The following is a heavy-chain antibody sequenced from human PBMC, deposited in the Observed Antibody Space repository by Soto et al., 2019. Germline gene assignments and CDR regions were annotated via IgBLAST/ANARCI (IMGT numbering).Heavy chain of an antibody. CDR3: ARDPEYSSAGWFDP. CDR2: ISSSSSYI. CDR1: GVTFSSYS. D-gene: IGHD6-6*01. J-gene: IGHJ5*02. V-gene: IGHV3-21*01. Sequence: GGSLRLSCAASGVTFSSYSMNLVRQAPGKELGWVSSISSSSSYIYYADSVKGRFTISRDNAKNSLYLQMNSLRAEDTAVYYCARDPEYSSAGWFDPWGQGTLVKVSS.